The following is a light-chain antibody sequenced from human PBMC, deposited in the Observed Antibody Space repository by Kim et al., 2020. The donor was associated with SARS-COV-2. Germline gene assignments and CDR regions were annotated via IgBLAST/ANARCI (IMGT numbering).Light chain of an antibody. CDR3: QQYYSTPLT. CDR2: WAS. J-gene: IGKJ2*01. CDR1: QSVLYSSNNKNY. Sequence: ATLNCKSSQSVLYSSNNKNYLAWYQQKPGQPPKLLIYWASTRESGVPDRFSGSGSGTDFTLTISSLQAEDVAVYYCQQYYSTPLTFGQGTKLEI. V-gene: IGKV4-1*01.